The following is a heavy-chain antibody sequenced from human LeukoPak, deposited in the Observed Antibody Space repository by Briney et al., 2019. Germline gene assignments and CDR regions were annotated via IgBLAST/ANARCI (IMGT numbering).Heavy chain of an antibody. CDR1: GYTFTSYG. J-gene: IGHJ4*02. CDR3: ARSSDCSSTSCYALTFDH. Sequence: GASVKVPCKASGYTFTSYGISWVRQAPGQGLEWMGWISAYNGNTNYAQKLQGRVTMTTDTSTSTAYMELRSLRSDDTAVYYCARSSDCSSTSCYALTFDHWGQGTLVTVSS. CDR2: ISAYNGNT. V-gene: IGHV1-18*01. D-gene: IGHD2-2*01.